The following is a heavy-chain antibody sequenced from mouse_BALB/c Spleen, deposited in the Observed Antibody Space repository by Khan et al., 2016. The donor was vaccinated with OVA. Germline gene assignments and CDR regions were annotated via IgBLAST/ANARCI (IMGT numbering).Heavy chain of an antibody. CDR2: TNPTNGRT. J-gene: IGHJ2*01. V-gene: IGHV1S81*02. Sequence: QVQLQQPGAELVKAGASAKMSCKASGYTFTSYWMHWVKQRLGQGLEWFAETNPTNGRTYYNEKLKSKATLTVGKSSSTAYMLLSGPTFEDSAVYYCARIKKIVATYFDYWGQGTTLTVSS. CDR1: GYTFTSYW. CDR3: ARIKKIVATYFDY. D-gene: IGHD1-1*01.